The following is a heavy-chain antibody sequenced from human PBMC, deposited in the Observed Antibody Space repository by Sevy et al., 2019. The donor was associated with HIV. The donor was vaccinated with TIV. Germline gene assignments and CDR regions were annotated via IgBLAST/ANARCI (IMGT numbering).Heavy chain of an antibody. CDR1: GYTFTSYG. D-gene: IGHD3-22*01. CDR3: ARDWGVGHYDSSGYYYVY. V-gene: IGHV1-18*01. Sequence: ASVKVSCKASGYTFTSYGISWVRQAPGQGLEWMGWISAYNGNTNYAQTLQGRVTMTTDTSTSTAYMELRSLRSDDTAVYYCARDWGVGHYDSSGYYYVYWGQGTLVTVSS. CDR2: ISAYNGNT. J-gene: IGHJ4*02.